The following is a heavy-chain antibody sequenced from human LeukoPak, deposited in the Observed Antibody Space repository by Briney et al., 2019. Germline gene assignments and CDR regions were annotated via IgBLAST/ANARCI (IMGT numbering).Heavy chain of an antibody. V-gene: IGHV4-34*01. CDR2: INHSGST. CDR3: ARHRAAAGTTSVDY. D-gene: IGHD6-13*01. J-gene: IGHJ4*02. CDR1: GGSFSGYY. Sequence: SETLSLTCAVYGGSFSGYYWSWIRQPPGKGLEWLGEINHSGSTNYNPSLKSRVTISVDTSKNQFSLKLSSVTAADTAVYYCARHRAAAGTTSVDYWGQGTLVTVSS.